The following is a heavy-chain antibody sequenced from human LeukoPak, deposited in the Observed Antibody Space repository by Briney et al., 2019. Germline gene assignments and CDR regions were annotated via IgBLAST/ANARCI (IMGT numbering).Heavy chain of an antibody. CDR3: ARHVGGAGVLRFDP. V-gene: IGHV4-59*08. Sequence: KPSETLSLTCTVSSGSISGYYWSWVRHPPGRGLEWIGWIHYSGNTNYNPSLKSRVTLLVDTSKNQFSLRVTSVTAADTAVYYCARHVGGAGVLRFDPWGQGTLVTVSS. CDR2: IHYSGNT. CDR1: SGSISGYY. D-gene: IGHD3-3*01. J-gene: IGHJ5*02.